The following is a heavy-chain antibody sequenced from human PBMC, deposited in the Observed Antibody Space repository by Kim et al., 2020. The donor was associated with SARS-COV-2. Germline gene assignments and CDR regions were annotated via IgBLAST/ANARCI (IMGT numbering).Heavy chain of an antibody. J-gene: IGHJ4*02. V-gene: IGHV3-30*01. D-gene: IGHD4-17*01. CDR3: ARDRSIDYGDVQLDY. Sequence: DSMKGRFTISRDNSKNTLYLQMNSLRAEDTAVYYCARDRSIDYGDVQLDYWGQGTLVTVSS.